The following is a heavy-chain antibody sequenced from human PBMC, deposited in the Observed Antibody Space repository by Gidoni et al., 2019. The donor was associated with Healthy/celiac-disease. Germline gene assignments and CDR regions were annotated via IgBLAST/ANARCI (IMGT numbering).Heavy chain of an antibody. CDR2: IWYDGSNK. J-gene: IGHJ3*02. V-gene: IGHV3-33*01. Sequence: QVQLVESGGGVVQPGRSLRLSCAASGFTFSSYGMHWVRQAPGKGLEWVAVIWYDGSNKYYADSVKGRLTISRDNSKNTLYLQMNSLRADDTAVYYCARTPNYYDSSGRTGAFDIWGQGTMVTVSS. CDR3: ARTPNYYDSSGRTGAFDI. CDR1: GFTFSSYG. D-gene: IGHD3-22*01.